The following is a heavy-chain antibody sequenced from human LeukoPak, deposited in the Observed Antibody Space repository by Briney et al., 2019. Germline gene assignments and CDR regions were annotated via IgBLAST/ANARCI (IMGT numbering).Heavy chain of an antibody. Sequence: KPGGSLRLSCAASGFTFSSYSMNWVRQAPGKGLEWVSSISSSSSYIYYADSVKGRFTISRDNAKNSLYLQMNSLRAEDTALYYCAREGLHYDFWSGYQYYFDYWGQGTLVTVSS. D-gene: IGHD3-3*01. J-gene: IGHJ4*02. CDR3: AREGLHYDFWSGYQYYFDY. CDR1: GFTFSSYS. V-gene: IGHV3-21*01. CDR2: ISSSSSYI.